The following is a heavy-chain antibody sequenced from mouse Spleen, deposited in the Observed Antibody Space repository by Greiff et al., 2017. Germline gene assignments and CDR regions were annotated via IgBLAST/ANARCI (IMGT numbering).Heavy chain of an antibody. Sequence: QVQLQQPGAELVKPGASVKMSCKASGYTFTSYWITWVKQRPGQGLEWIGDIYPGSGSTNYNEKLKSKATLTVDTSSSSAYMQLSSLTSEDSAVYYCAREGELGRSLFAYWGQGTLVTVSA. J-gene: IGHJ3*01. CDR2: IYPGSGST. CDR3: AREGELGRSLFAY. V-gene: IGHV1-55*01. CDR1: GYTFTSYW. D-gene: IGHD4-1*01.